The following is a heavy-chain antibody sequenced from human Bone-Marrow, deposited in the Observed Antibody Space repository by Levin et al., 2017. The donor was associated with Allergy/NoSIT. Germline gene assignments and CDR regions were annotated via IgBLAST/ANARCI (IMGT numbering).Heavy chain of an antibody. D-gene: IGHD3-3*01. CDR1: GYTFTSYD. CDR2: MNPNSGNT. J-gene: IGHJ6*02. CDR3: ARERITIFGVVMRYYYYGMDV. V-gene: IGHV1-8*01. Sequence: ASVKVSCKASGYTFTSYDINWVRQATGQGLEWMGWMNPNSGNTGYAQKFQGRVTMTRNTSISTAYMELSSLRSEDTAVYYCARERITIFGVVMRYYYYGMDVWGQGTTVTVSS.